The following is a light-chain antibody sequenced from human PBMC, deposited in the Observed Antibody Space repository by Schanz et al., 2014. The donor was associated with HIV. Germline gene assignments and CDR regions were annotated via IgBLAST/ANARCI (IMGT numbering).Light chain of an antibody. CDR1: SSNIGAGYD. CDR2: GNS. CDR3: QSYDGTLRAVV. J-gene: IGLJ2*01. Sequence: QSVLTQPPSVSGAPGQRVTISCTGSSSNIGAGYDVHWYQQLPGTAPKLLIYGNSNRPSGVPDRFSGSKSGTSASLVISSLRSEDEADYYCQSYDGTLRAVVFGGGTKLTVL. V-gene: IGLV1-40*01.